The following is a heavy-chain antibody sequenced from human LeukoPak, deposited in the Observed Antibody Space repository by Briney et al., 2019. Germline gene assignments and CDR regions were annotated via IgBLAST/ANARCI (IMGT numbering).Heavy chain of an antibody. D-gene: IGHD3-9*01. CDR3: AKGGNYDILTGYYDFDH. Sequence: GGSLRLSCAASGFTFSIYAMSWARQAPGKGLEWVSAFSASTNKTYYADSVRGRFSISRDNSKNTLYLDISRLRSEDTAVYYCAKGGNYDILTGYYDFDHWGQGTLVTVSS. CDR2: FSASTNKT. J-gene: IGHJ4*02. V-gene: IGHV3-23*01. CDR1: GFTFSIYA.